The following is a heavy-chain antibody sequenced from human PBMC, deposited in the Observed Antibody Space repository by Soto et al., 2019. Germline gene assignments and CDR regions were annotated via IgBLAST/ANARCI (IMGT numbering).Heavy chain of an antibody. CDR3: SRGVESLGYWYFDL. J-gene: IGHJ2*01. V-gene: IGHV4-31*03. CDR2: ISYSGST. D-gene: IGHD7-27*01. Sequence: QVRLQESGPGLVKPSQTLSLTCTVSGGSISNGGYYWNWIRQYPGKGLEWVGYISYSGSTYYSPVLKSRVTISVDTSKNQFSLRLSSVTAADTAVYYCSRGVESLGYWYFDLWGRGTPVTVSS. CDR1: GGSISNGGYY.